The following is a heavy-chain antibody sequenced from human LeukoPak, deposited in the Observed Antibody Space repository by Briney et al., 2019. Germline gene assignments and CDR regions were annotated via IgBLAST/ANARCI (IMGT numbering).Heavy chain of an antibody. CDR3: ARDLSSNWNNLAY. J-gene: IGHJ4*02. Sequence: GGSLRLSCEDSGFTFADYGLSWLRQAPRKGLEWVAGINWSGDNTFYADSVKGRFTISRDNTKNTLYLQMNNLRGEDTATYYCARDLSSNWNNLAYWGQGTLVTVSS. CDR1: GFTFADYG. V-gene: IGHV3-20*04. D-gene: IGHD1/OR15-1a*01. CDR2: INWSGDNT.